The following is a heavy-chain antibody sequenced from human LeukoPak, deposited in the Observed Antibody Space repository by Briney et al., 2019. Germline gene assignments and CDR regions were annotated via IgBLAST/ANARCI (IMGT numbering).Heavy chain of an antibody. J-gene: IGHJ4*02. CDR3: ARDEAVAGNGVYDY. V-gene: IGHV3-7*03. CDR1: GFTFCSYW. Sequence: PGGSLRLSGAASGFTFCSYWMSWVRQAPGKGLEWVAHIKQDGSEKYYVDSVKVRFTISRDNAKNSLYLQMNSLRAEDTAVYYCARDEAVAGNGVYDYWGQGTLVTVSS. D-gene: IGHD6-19*01. CDR2: IKQDGSEK.